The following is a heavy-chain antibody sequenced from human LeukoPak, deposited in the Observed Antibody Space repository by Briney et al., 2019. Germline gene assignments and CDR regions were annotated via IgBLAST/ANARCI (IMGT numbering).Heavy chain of an antibody. Sequence: ASVKVSCKASGYTFTSYGVTWVRQAPGQGLEWMGWISAYNGNTNYAQKLQGRVTMTTDTSTSTAYMELRSLRSDDTAVYYCARVHYYDSSGYNEYYFDYWGQGTLVTVSS. V-gene: IGHV1-18*01. J-gene: IGHJ4*02. D-gene: IGHD3-22*01. CDR2: ISAYNGNT. CDR3: ARVHYYDSSGYNEYYFDY. CDR1: GYTFTSYG.